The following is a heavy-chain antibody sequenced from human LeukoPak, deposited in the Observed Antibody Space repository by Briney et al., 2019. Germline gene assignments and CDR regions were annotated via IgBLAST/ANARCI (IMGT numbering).Heavy chain of an antibody. CDR3: ARQGAAAVFDP. CDR2: IYISGST. D-gene: IGHD6-13*01. Sequence: SETLSLTCTVSGGSISSYYWSWIRQPPGKGLEWIGYIYISGSTNYNPSLKSRVTISVDTSKNQFSLKLSSVTAADTAVYYCARQGAAAVFDPWGQGTLVTVSS. J-gene: IGHJ5*02. CDR1: GGSISSYY. V-gene: IGHV4-4*09.